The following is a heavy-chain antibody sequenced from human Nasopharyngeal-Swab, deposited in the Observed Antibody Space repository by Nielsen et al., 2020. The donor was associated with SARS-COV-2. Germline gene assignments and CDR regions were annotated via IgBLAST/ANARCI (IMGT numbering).Heavy chain of an antibody. J-gene: IGHJ5*02. D-gene: IGHD6-19*01. CDR2: ISSSGSTI. CDR3: ARVGGGSGWYSNWFDP. Sequence: GESLKISCAASGFTFSDYYMSWIRQAPGKGLEWVSYISSSGSTIYYADSVKGRFTISRDNAKNSPYLQMNSLRAEDTAVYYCARVGGGSGWYSNWFDPWGQGTLVTVSS. V-gene: IGHV3-11*04. CDR1: GFTFSDYY.